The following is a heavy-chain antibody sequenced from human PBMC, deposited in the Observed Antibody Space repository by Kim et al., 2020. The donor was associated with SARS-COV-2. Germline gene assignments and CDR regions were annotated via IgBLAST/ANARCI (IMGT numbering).Heavy chain of an antibody. CDR3: ARDIVVVPAAMPSYYYYGMDV. D-gene: IGHD2-2*01. Sequence: ASVKVSCKASGYTFTSYYMHWVRQAPGQGLEWMGIINPSGGSTSYAQKFQGRVTMTRDTSTSTVYMELSSLRSEDTAVYYCARDIVVVPAAMPSYYYYGMDVWGQGTTVTVSS. CDR2: INPSGGST. CDR1: GYTFTSYY. V-gene: IGHV1-46*01. J-gene: IGHJ6*02.